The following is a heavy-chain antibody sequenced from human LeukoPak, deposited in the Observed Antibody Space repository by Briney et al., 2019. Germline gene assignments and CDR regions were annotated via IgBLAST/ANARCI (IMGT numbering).Heavy chain of an antibody. CDR3: ARDRDSSSWYWFVP. Sequence: GGTLRLSCAASGFTFSSYWMSWVRQAPGKGLEWVANIKQDGSEEYYVDSVKGRFTISRDNAKNSLYLQMNSLRAEYTAVYFCARDRDSSSWYWFVPWGQGTLVTVSS. CDR2: IKQDGSEE. CDR1: GFTFSSYW. D-gene: IGHD6-13*01. V-gene: IGHV3-7*01. J-gene: IGHJ5*02.